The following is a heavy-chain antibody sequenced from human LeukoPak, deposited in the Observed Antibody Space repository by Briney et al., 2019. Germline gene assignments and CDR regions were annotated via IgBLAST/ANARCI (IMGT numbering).Heavy chain of an antibody. CDR3: AKDQSYSSSWFYFDY. D-gene: IGHD6-13*01. V-gene: IGHV3-23*01. Sequence: PGGSLRLSCAASGFTFSSYGMSWVRQAPGKGLEWVSSLSGSGGSTYYADSVKGRFTISRDNSKNTLYLQMNSLRAEDTAIYYCAKDQSYSSSWFYFDYWGQGTLVTVSS. J-gene: IGHJ4*02. CDR1: GFTFSSYG. CDR2: LSGSGGST.